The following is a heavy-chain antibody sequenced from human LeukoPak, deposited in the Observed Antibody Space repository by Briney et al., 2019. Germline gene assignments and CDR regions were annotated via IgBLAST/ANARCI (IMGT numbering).Heavy chain of an antibody. CDR2: IWFDGSNK. J-gene: IGHJ4*02. D-gene: IGHD6-19*01. CDR3: SRASGCYDY. Sequence: SSLRLSCAASGFSFSTYGMHWVRQAPGKGLEWVAVIWFDGSNKYYADSVKGRFTISRDNSKNTLYLQMNSLRADDTAVYYCSRASGCYDYWGRGTLVTASS. CDR1: GFSFSTYG. V-gene: IGHV3-33*03.